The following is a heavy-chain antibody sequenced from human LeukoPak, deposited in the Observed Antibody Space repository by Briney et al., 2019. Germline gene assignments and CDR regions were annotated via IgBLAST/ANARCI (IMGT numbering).Heavy chain of an antibody. J-gene: IGHJ4*02. D-gene: IGHD5-18*01. CDR2: IRYDGSNQ. CDR1: GFTFSSYG. V-gene: IGHV3-30*02. CDR3: ARDPGHYSYGSC. Sequence: AGGSLRLSCAASGFTFSSYGMHWVRQAPGKGLEWVAFIRYDGSNQYYADSVKGRFTISRDNAKNSLYLQMNSLRAEDTAVYYCARDPGHYSYGSCWGQGTLVTVSS.